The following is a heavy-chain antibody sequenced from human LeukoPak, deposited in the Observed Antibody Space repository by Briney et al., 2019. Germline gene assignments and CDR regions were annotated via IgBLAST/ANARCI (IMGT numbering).Heavy chain of an antibody. CDR1: GFTFSNYW. J-gene: IGHJ6*02. V-gene: IGHV3-74*01. CDR2: INSDGSST. CDR3: ARDFGMDV. Sequence: GGSLRLSCAGSGFTFSNYWMYWVRQAPGKGLVWASRINSDGSSTIYADSVKGRFTISRDNAKNTLYLQMNSLRAEDTAVYYCARDFGMDVWGQGTTVTVSS.